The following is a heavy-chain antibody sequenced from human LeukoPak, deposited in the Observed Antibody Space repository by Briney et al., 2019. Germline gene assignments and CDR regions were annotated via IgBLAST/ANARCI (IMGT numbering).Heavy chain of an antibody. D-gene: IGHD2-2*01. J-gene: IGHJ6*04. Sequence: EASVKVSCKVSGGTLSSFAISWARQAPGRGLEWMGGIIPMYATANYAQKFQGRVTVTADESTSTAYMELSSLRSEDTAVYYCASRWILGYCSSNTCGHNYYNGMDVWGKGTTVTVSS. V-gene: IGHV1-69*13. CDR2: IIPMYATA. CDR3: ASRWILGYCSSNTCGHNYYNGMDV. CDR1: GGTLSSFA.